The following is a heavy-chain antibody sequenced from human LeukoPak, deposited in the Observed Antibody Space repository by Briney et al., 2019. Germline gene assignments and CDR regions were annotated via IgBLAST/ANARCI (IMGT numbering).Heavy chain of an antibody. CDR3: ARDGLGLEWLLRENDASDI. CDR1: GFTFSSYS. V-gene: IGHV3-21*01. CDR2: ISSSSSYI. J-gene: IGHJ3*02. D-gene: IGHD3-3*01. Sequence: KPGGSLRLSCAASGFTFSSYSMNWVRQAPGKGLEWVSSISSSSSYIYYADSVKGRFTISRDNAKNSLYLQMNSLRAEDTAVYYCARDGLGLEWLLRENDASDIWGQGTMVTVSS.